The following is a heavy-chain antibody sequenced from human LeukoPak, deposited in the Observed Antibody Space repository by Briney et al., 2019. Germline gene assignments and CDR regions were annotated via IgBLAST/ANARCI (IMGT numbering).Heavy chain of an antibody. V-gene: IGHV1-69*01. CDR3: ARDPDYYDSSGNN. J-gene: IGHJ4*02. D-gene: IGHD3-22*01. CDR2: IIPIFGTA. Sequence: ASVKVFCKASGGTFSSYAISWVRQAPGQGLEWMGGIIPIFGTANYAQKFQGRVTITADESTSTAYMELSSLRSEDTAVYYCARDPDYYDSSGNNWGQGTLVTVSS. CDR1: GGTFSSYA.